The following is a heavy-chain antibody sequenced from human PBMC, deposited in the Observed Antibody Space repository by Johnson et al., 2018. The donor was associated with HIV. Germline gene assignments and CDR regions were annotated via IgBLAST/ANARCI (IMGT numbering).Heavy chain of an antibody. J-gene: IGHJ3*02. CDR3: ARDLIVVVVAATQWGDAFDI. CDR2: ISYDGTHN. Sequence: QVQLVESGGGVVQPGRSLRLSCAASGFTFSRYAMHWVRQAPGKGLEWVAVISYDGTHNYYADSVKDRFTISRDNSKNTLYLQMNSLRAEDTAVYYCARDLIVVVVAATQWGDAFDIWGQGTMVTVSS. D-gene: IGHD2-15*01. V-gene: IGHV3-30*04. CDR1: GFTFSRYA.